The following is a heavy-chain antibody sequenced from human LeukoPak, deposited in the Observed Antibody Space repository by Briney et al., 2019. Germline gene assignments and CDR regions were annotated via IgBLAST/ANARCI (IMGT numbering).Heavy chain of an antibody. D-gene: IGHD2-8*02. CDR2: ISGSGGST. Sequence: GGSLRLSCAASGFTFSSYAMSWVRQAPGKGLEWVSAISGSGGSTYYADSVKGRFTISRDNAKNSLYPQMNGLRAEDTAVYYCARTVPHYWYYYYMDVWGKGTTVTISS. V-gene: IGHV3-23*01. CDR3: ARTVPHYWYYYYMDV. CDR1: GFTFSSYA. J-gene: IGHJ6*03.